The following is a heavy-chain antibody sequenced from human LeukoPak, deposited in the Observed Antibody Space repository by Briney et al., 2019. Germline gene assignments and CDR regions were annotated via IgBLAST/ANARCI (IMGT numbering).Heavy chain of an antibody. J-gene: IGHJ4*02. V-gene: IGHV3-23*01. D-gene: IGHD6-19*01. Sequence: GGSLRLSCAASGFTFSSYAMSWVRQAPGKGLEWVSAISGSGGSTYYADSVKGRFTISRDNSKNTLYLKMNSLRAEDTAVYYCAKRRATVAVAAYFDYWGQGTLVTVAS. CDR3: AKRRATVAVAAYFDY. CDR2: ISGSGGST. CDR1: GFTFSSYA.